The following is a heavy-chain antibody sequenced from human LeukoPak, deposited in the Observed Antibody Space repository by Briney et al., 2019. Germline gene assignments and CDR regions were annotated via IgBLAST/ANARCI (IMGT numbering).Heavy chain of an antibody. Sequence: GESLKISCKGSGYRFTAYWIGWVRQMPGKGLEWMGIIYPGNSDTTYSPSFQGQVTISADKSISTAYLQWRSLKASDTAMYYCARRSDNWFDPWGRGTLVTVSS. J-gene: IGHJ5*02. CDR1: GYRFTAYW. D-gene: IGHD3-10*01. CDR2: IYPGNSDT. CDR3: ARRSDNWFDP. V-gene: IGHV5-51*01.